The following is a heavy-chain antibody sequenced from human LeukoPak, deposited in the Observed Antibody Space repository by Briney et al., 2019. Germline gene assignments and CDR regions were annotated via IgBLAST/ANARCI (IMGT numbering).Heavy chain of an antibody. D-gene: IGHD3-16*02. CDR3: ASGDYVWGSYRPPGL. CDR2: INAGNGNT. CDR1: GYTFTSYA. J-gene: IGHJ3*01. Sequence: ASVKVSCKASGYTFTSYAMHWVRQAPGQRLEWMGWINAGNGNTKYSQKFQGRVTITRDTSASTAYMELSSLRSEDTAVYYCASGDYVWGSYRPPGLWGQGTMVTVSS. V-gene: IGHV1-3*01.